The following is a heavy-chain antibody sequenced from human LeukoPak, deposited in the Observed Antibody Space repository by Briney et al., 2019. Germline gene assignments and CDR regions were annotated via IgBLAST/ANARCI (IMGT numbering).Heavy chain of an antibody. J-gene: IGHJ6*02. D-gene: IGHD2/OR15-2a*01. V-gene: IGHV3-11*01. CDR2: ISSSGDSL. Sequence: GGSLRLSCAASGFTFSDYYMTWIRQAPGKGLEWISFISSSGDSLYYADSVRGRFTISRDNAKNSLYLQMNGLRAEGTAVYYCAREVVIVPDYFYYGLDVWGQGTTVTVSS. CDR3: AREVVIVPDYFYYGLDV. CDR1: GFTFSDYY.